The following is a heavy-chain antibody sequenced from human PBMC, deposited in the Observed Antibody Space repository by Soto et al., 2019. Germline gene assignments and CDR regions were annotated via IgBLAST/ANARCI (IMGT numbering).Heavy chain of an antibody. CDR3: VKDPSYYYDSSGYRSDV. CDR2: ISSNGGST. J-gene: IGHJ6*02. D-gene: IGHD3-22*01. CDR1: GFTFSSYA. V-gene: IGHV3-64D*08. Sequence: PGGSLRLSCSASGFTFSSYAMHWVRQAPGKGLEYVSAISSNGGSTYYADSVKGRFTISRDNSKNTLYLQMSSLRAEDTAVYYCVKDPSYYYDSSGYRSDVWGQGTTVTVSS.